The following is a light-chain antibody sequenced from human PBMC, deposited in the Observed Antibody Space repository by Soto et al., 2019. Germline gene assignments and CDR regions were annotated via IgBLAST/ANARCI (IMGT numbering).Light chain of an antibody. CDR2: DAS. J-gene: IGKJ1*01. CDR1: QSVSSY. V-gene: IGKV3-11*01. CDR3: QQRSNWPPWT. Sequence: EIVLTQSPATLSLSPWERATLSCSASQSVSSYLAWYQQQPGQAPRLLIYDASNRATGIPARFSGSGSGTDFTLTISSLEPEDFAVYYCQQRSNWPPWTCGQGTKGDIK.